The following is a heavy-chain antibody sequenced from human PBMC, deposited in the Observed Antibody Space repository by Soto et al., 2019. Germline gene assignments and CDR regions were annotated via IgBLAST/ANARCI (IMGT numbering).Heavy chain of an antibody. CDR3: ATRISVFGLLTPAFDP. J-gene: IGHJ5*02. CDR1: GGTVNGYY. CDR2: INHTGGT. D-gene: IGHD3-3*01. Sequence: ATLSLTCAAYGGTVNGYYWNWISQPPGKGLEWIGEINHTGGTHYNPSLKSRVTMSVDTSKNQFSLRLSSVTAADTAIYYCATRISVFGLLTPAFDPSGPATHVTVSS. V-gene: IGHV4-34*08.